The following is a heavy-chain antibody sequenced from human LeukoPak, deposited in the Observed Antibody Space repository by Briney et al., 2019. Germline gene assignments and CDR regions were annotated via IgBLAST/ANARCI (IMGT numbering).Heavy chain of an antibody. CDR1: GFTFSSYW. V-gene: IGHV3-74*01. Sequence: GGPLRLSYAASGFTFSSYWMHWVRQAPGKGLVWVSRIKSDGSTTTYADSVKGRFTISRDNAKNTLYLQMNSLRAEDTAVYYCARVVDTHFDYWGQGTLVTVSS. D-gene: IGHD5-18*01. J-gene: IGHJ4*02. CDR2: IKSDGSTT. CDR3: ARVVDTHFDY.